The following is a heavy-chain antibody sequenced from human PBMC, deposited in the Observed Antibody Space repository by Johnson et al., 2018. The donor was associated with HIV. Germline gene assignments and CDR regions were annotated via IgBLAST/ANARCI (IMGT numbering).Heavy chain of an antibody. Sequence: VQLVESGGGLQPGRSLRLSCTASGFTFGDYAMSWVRQAPGKGLAWVANIQQDGSEKYYVDSVKGRFTISSDNAKNALYLQMNSLRAEDTAVYYCARKKSCSSTSCYWDDAFDIWGQGTMVTVSS. D-gene: IGHD2-2*01. CDR1: GFTFGDYA. CDR3: ARKKSCSSTSCYWDDAFDI. CDR2: IQQDGSEK. V-gene: IGHV3-7*01. J-gene: IGHJ3*02.